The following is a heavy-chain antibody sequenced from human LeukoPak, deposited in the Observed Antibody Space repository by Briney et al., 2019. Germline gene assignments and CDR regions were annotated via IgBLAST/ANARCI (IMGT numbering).Heavy chain of an antibody. D-gene: IGHD4-17*01. CDR1: GFTFSSYT. CDR3: AKERQTGDYFTSDY. CDR2: INNRGSST. J-gene: IGHJ4*02. Sequence: GGSLRLSCAASGFTFSSYTMSWVRQAPGEGLEWLSAINNRGSSTYYAGSVKDRFTISRDNSENTLYLEMNSLTVDDTAVYFCAKERQTGDYFTSDYWGQGTLVTVSS. V-gene: IGHV3-23*01.